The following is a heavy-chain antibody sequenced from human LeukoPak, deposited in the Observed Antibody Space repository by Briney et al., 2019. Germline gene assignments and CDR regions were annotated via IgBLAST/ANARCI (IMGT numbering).Heavy chain of an antibody. CDR2: IIPILGIA. CDR1: GGPFSSYA. V-gene: IGHV1-69*04. D-gene: IGHD6-19*01. Sequence: SVKSSCQASGGPFSSYAISWVRPAPGQGLEWMGRIIPILGIANYAQKFQGRVTITADKSTSTAYMELSSLRSEDTAVYYCARDSSGWSTSYYYYGMDVWGQGTTVTVSS. J-gene: IGHJ6*02. CDR3: ARDSSGWSTSYYYYGMDV.